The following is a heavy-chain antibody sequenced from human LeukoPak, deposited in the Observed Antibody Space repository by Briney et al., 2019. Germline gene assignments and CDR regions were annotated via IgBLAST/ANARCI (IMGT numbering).Heavy chain of an antibody. V-gene: IGHV3-48*03. CDR3: ARVRAVAGPLDY. CDR1: GFTFSSYE. D-gene: IGHD6-19*01. Sequence: QPGGSLRLSCAASGFTFSSYEMNWVRQAPGKGLEWVSYISSSGSTIYYADSVKGRFTISRDNAKNSLYLRMNSLRAEDTAVYYCARVRAVAGPLDYWGQGTLVTVSS. CDR2: ISSSGSTI. J-gene: IGHJ4*02.